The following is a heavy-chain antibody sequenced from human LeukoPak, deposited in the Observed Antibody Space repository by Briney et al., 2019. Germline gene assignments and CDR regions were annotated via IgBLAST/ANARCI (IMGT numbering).Heavy chain of an antibody. CDR3: AKVRPPPGSGWYGGDDY. Sequence: PGGSLRLSCVASGFPFSSYWMTWVRQAPGKGLEWVSSIRSSGDDTSSADSVKGRFTIFRDNSKSTLYLQMNSLRAEDTAIYYCAKVRPPPGSGWYGGDDYWGQGTLVTVSP. CDR1: GFPFSSYW. CDR2: IRSSGDDT. V-gene: IGHV3-23*01. D-gene: IGHD6-19*01. J-gene: IGHJ4*02.